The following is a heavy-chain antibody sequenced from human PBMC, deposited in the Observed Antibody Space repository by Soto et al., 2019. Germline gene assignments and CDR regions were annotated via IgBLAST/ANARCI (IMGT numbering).Heavy chain of an antibody. J-gene: IGHJ4*02. V-gene: IGHV3-64D*06. D-gene: IGHD5-18*01. CDR2: ISSNGGST. Sequence: PGGSLRLSCSASGFPFISYAMHWVRQAPGKGLEYVSAISSNGGSTYYADSVKGRFTISRDNSKNTLYLQMSSLRAEDTAVYYCVKEVTAMVFNYWGQGTLVTVSS. CDR1: GFPFISYA. CDR3: VKEVTAMVFNY.